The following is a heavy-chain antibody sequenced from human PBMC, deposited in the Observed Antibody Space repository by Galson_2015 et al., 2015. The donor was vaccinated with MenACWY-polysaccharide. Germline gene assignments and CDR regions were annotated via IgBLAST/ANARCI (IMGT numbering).Heavy chain of an antibody. D-gene: IGHD6-13*01. V-gene: IGHV3-33*01. CDR3: AREGSRIVFHAFDT. Sequence: LRLSCAASGIRFSHSGMHWVRQAPGKGLEWVAVIQYDGSKIVYADSVEGRFTISRDNSKNTLFLEMDSLGAEDTAVYYCAREGSRIVFHAFDTWGQGTMVTVSS. CDR1: GIRFSHSG. J-gene: IGHJ3*02. CDR2: IQYDGSKI.